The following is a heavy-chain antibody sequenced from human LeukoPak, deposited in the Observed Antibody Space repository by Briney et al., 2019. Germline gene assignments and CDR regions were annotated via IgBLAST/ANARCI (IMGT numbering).Heavy chain of an antibody. V-gene: IGHV4-59*12. CDR1: GGSISSYY. J-gene: IGHJ4*02. Sequence: PSETLSLTCTVSGGSISSYYWSWIRQPPGKGLEWIGYIYYSGITSYNPSLKSRVTMSVDTSRNQFSLRLTSVTAADTAVYYCARDAFGDYYDATGYWIFDYWGQGSLVTVSS. CDR2: IYYSGIT. D-gene: IGHD3-22*01. CDR3: ARDAFGDYYDATGYWIFDY.